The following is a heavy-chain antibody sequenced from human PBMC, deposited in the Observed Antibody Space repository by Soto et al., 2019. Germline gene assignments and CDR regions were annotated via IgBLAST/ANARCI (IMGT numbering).Heavy chain of an antibody. Sequence: GESLKISCKGSGYNFTTFWIGWVHQVPGKGLEWMGIIYPGDSETKYSPDFEGQVTISADRSTNTAYLQWRSLRASDTAMYYCARLGFPGAIYFDSWGLGTLVTVSS. CDR1: GYNFTTFW. V-gene: IGHV5-51*07. CDR3: ARLGFPGAIYFDS. CDR2: IYPGDSET. J-gene: IGHJ4*02.